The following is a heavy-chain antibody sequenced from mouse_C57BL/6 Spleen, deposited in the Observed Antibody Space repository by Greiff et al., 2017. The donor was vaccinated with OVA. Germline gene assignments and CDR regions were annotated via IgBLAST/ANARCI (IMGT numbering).Heavy chain of an antibody. V-gene: IGHV1-81*01. D-gene: IGHD2-3*01. J-gene: IGHJ1*03. Sequence: QVQLQQSGAELARPGASVKLSCKASGYTFTSYGISWVKQRPGQGLEWIGEIYPRSGNTYYNEKFKGKATLTADKSSSTAYMELRSLTSEDSAVYFCARTDGYYEYFDVWGTGTTVTVSS. CDR2: IYPRSGNT. CDR3: ARTDGYYEYFDV. CDR1: GYTFTSYG.